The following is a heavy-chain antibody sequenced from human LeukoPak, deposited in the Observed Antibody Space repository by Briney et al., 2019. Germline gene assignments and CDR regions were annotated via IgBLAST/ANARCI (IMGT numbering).Heavy chain of an antibody. V-gene: IGHV1-69*01. CDR3: ARESGSYFPSTFDY. Sequence: AAVKVSCKASGGTLSSYAISWVRQAPGQGREWMGGIIPIFGTANYAQKFQGRVTITADESTSTAYMELSSLRSEDTAVYYFARESGSYFPSTFDYWGQGTLVTVSS. CDR1: GGTLSSYA. CDR2: IIPIFGTA. D-gene: IGHD1-26*01. J-gene: IGHJ4*02.